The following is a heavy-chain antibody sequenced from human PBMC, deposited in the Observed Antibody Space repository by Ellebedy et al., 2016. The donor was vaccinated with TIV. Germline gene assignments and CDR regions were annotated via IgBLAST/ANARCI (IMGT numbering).Heavy chain of an antibody. J-gene: IGHJ5*02. Sequence: SETLSLTXTVSGGSISSSSYYWGWIRQPPGKGLEWIGSIYYSGSTYYNPSLKSRVTISVDTSKNQFSLKLSSVTAADTAVYYCARDRGIVVVIRSWFDPWGQGTLVTVSS. CDR2: IYYSGST. V-gene: IGHV4-39*07. CDR3: ARDRGIVVVIRSWFDP. CDR1: GGSISSSSYY. D-gene: IGHD3-22*01.